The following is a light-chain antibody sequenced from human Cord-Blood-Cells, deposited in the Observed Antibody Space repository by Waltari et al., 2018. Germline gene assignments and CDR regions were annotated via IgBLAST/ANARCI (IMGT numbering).Light chain of an antibody. CDR3: CSYAGSVV. Sequence: SALTPLAPLSAAPGQSVPTSCTGTSSHGGGYNLVSWYQQNKGKAPKLMIYEGSKRPSGVSNRFSGSKSGNTASLTISGLQAEDEADYYCCSYAGSVVFGGGTKLTVL. CDR2: EGS. V-gene: IGLV2-23*01. J-gene: IGLJ2*01. CDR1: SSHGGGYNL.